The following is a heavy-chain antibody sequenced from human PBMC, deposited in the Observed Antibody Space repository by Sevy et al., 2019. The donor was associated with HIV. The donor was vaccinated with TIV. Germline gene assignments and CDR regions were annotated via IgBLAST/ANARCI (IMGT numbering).Heavy chain of an antibody. CDR3: AKDNYYDSSGPFDY. CDR2: ISWNSGSI. CDR1: GFTFDDYA. J-gene: IGHJ4*02. V-gene: IGHV3-9*01. D-gene: IGHD3-22*01. Sequence: GGSLRLSCAASGFTFDDYAMHWVRHAPGKGLEWVSGISWNSGSIGYADSVKGRFTISRDNAKNSLYLQMNSLRAEDTALYYCAKDNYYDSSGPFDYWGQGTLVTVSS.